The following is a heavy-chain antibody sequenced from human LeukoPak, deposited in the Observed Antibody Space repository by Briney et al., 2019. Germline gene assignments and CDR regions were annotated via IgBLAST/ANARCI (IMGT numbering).Heavy chain of an antibody. CDR1: GFTFSSYA. Sequence: GGSLRLSCAASGFTFSSYAMSWVRQAPGKGLAWVSTISGGSGSTYCADSVKGRFTISRDNPKNTLYLQMNSLRAEDTAVYYCARDHGGWYADYFDYWGQGTLVTVSS. D-gene: IGHD6-19*01. CDR2: ISGGSGST. CDR3: ARDHGGWYADYFDY. J-gene: IGHJ4*02. V-gene: IGHV3-23*01.